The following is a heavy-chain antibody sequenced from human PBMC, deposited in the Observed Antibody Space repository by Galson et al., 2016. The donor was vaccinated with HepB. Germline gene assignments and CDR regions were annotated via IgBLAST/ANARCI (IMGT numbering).Heavy chain of an antibody. Sequence: SLRLSCAASGFTLSDYFMSWIRQAPGKGLEWISYISCSSSYRNYADSVKGRFTISRDNARNSAYLQMTKLNVEDTAIYYCARSYSGYTGDHYGMDVWGQGTAVTVSS. V-gene: IGHV3-11*06. J-gene: IGHJ6*02. CDR3: ARSYSGYTGDHYGMDV. CDR1: GFTLSDYF. CDR2: ISCSSSYR. D-gene: IGHD5-12*01.